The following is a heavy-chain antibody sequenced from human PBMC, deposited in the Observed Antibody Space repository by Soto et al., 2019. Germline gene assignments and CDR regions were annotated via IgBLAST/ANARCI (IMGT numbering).Heavy chain of an antibody. J-gene: IGHJ4*02. D-gene: IGHD3-10*01. CDR2: ISYDGSNK. CDR3: AKLGSDQVTDY. CDR1: GFTFSSYG. V-gene: IGHV3-30*18. Sequence: GGSLRLSCAASGFTFSSYGMHWVRQAPGKGLEWVAVISYDGSNKYYADSVKGRFTISRDNSKNTLYLQMNSLRAEDTAVYYCAKLGSDQVTDYWGQGTLVTVSS.